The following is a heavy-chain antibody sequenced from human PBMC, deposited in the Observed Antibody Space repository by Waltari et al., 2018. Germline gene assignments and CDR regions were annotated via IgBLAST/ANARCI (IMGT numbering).Heavy chain of an antibody. CDR3: ARTLAGRRLADY. Sequence: QVQLVESGGGLVKPGGSRRLSCAASGFTFSDYYMSWIRRAPGKGPEWVSYIDSVSDGIYYTQSVKGRFTISRDNAKNTLYLQMNSLRVEDTAVYHCARTLAGRRLADYWGQGTLVTVSS. CDR2: IDSVSDGI. CDR1: GFTFSDYY. D-gene: IGHD3-16*01. V-gene: IGHV3-11*01. J-gene: IGHJ4*02.